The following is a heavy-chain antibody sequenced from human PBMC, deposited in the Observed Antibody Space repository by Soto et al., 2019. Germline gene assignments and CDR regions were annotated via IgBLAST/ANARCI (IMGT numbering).Heavy chain of an antibody. CDR1: GFSFRSYA. Sequence: EVQLLESGGGLVQPGGSLRLSCAASGFSFRSYAMSWVRQAPGKGLEWVSVVTGSGGSTYYEHSEKGRFTISRDNTKNMLYLQMNSPRAEDTAVYYRTRNVFSGDTAMVKGAYWGQVTLVAVSS. D-gene: IGHD5-18*01. CDR2: VTGSGGST. CDR3: TRNVFSGDTAMVKGAY. V-gene: IGHV3-23*01. J-gene: IGHJ4*02.